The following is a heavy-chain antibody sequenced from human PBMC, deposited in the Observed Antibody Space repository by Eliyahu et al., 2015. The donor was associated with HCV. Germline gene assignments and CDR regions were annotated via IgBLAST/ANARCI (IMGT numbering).Heavy chain of an antibody. Sequence: QVQLVQSGAEVKKPGSSVKVSCKASGGTFSSYAISGVRQAPGQGLEWMGGIIPIFGTANYAQKFQGRVTITADESTSTAYMELSSLRSEDTAVYYCARDRTNGVWHDDAFDIWGQGTMVTVSS. V-gene: IGHV1-69*01. J-gene: IGHJ3*02. D-gene: IGHD2-8*01. CDR3: ARDRTNGVWHDDAFDI. CDR1: GGTFSSYA. CDR2: IIPIFGTA.